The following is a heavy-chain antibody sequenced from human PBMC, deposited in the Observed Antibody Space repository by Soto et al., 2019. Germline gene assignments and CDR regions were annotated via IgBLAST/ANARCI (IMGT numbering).Heavy chain of an antibody. CDR3: ARRGYSYGFDY. V-gene: IGHV4-34*01. D-gene: IGHD5-18*01. J-gene: IGHJ4*02. Sequence: QVQLQQWGAGLLKPSETLSLTCAVYGGSFSGYYWSWIRQPPGKGLAWIGEINHSGSTNYNPSLKSRVTISVDTSKNQFSLKLSSVTAADTAVYYCARRGYSYGFDYWGQGTLVTVSS. CDR1: GGSFSGYY. CDR2: INHSGST.